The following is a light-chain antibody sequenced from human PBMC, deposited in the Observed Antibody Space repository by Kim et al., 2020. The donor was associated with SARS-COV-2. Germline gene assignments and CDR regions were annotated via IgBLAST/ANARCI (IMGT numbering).Light chain of an antibody. V-gene: IGLV3-19*01. CDR1: SLRSDY. CDR3: NSRDSNDKVV. CDR2: GKN. Sequence: SSELTQDPAVSVALGQTVRITCQGDSLRSDYATWYQQKPGQAPIVVIYGKNNRPSGIPDRFSGSSSGNTASLTITGTQAGDEADYYCNSRDSNDKVVFGGGTKLTV. J-gene: IGLJ2*01.